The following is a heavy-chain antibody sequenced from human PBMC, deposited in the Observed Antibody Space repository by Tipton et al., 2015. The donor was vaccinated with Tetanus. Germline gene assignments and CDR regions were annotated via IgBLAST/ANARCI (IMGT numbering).Heavy chain of an antibody. Sequence: SLRLSCAASGFTFSDYYMSWIRQAPGKGLEWVSYISSSGSTIYYADSVKGRFTISRDNAKNSLYLQMNSLRAGDTAVYYCASLSSGYSYYYYYYMDVWGKGTTVTVSS. D-gene: IGHD5-18*01. V-gene: IGHV3-11*01. J-gene: IGHJ6*03. CDR3: ASLSSGYSYYYYYYMDV. CDR1: GFTFSDYY. CDR2: ISSSGSTI.